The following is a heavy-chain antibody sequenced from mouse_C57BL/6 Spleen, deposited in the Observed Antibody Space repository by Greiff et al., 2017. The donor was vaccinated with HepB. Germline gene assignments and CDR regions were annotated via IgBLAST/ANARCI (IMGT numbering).Heavy chain of an antibody. V-gene: IGHV1-81*01. Sequence: QVHVKQSGAELARPGASVKLSCKASGYTFTSYGISWVKQRTGQGLEWIGEIYPRSGNTYYNEKFKGKATLTADKSSSTAYMELRSLTSEDSAVYFCARRGYGSSCMDYWGQGTSVTVSS. CDR3: ARRGYGSSCMDY. J-gene: IGHJ4*01. CDR2: IYPRSGNT. CDR1: GYTFTSYG. D-gene: IGHD1-1*01.